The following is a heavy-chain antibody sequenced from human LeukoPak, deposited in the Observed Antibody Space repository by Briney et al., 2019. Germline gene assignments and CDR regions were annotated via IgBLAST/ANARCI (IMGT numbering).Heavy chain of an antibody. Sequence: GGSLRLSCAASGFTFSDYYMSWIRQAPGKGLEWVSYISSSDNTIYYTDSVKGRFTISRDNAKNSLYLQMNSLRAEDTAVYYCAIGYTYAYGFDFWGQGTLVTVSS. D-gene: IGHD5-18*01. CDR2: ISSSDNTI. CDR1: GFTFSDYY. J-gene: IGHJ4*02. CDR3: AIGYTYAYGFDF. V-gene: IGHV3-11*04.